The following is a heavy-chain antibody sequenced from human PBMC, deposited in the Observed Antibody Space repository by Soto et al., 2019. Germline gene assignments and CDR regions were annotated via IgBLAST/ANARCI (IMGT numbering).Heavy chain of an antibody. Sequence: SETLSLTCTVSGGSISSSSYYWGWIRQPPGKGLEWIGSIYYSGSTYYNPSLKSRVTISVDTSKNQFSLKLSSVTAADTAVYYCARLDVVVVAATTDAFDIWGQGTMVTVSS. CDR2: IYYSGST. V-gene: IGHV4-39*01. CDR3: ARLDVVVVAATTDAFDI. D-gene: IGHD2-15*01. CDR1: GGSISSSSYY. J-gene: IGHJ3*02.